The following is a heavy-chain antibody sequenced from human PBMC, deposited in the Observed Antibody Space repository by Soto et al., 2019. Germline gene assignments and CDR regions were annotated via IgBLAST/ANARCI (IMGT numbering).Heavy chain of an antibody. V-gene: IGHV2-26*01. CDR2: FFSDAER. D-gene: IGHD4-17*01. Sequence: QVTLKESGPVLVKPTETLTLTCSVSGFSLTNGRMGVSWIRQPPGKALEWLAHFFSDAERSYSTSMQSRLNMYKDSSGSQVVLTMTNMXPADTATYFCARMDGDYNYYGLDVWGHGIXXXXS. J-gene: IGHJ6*02. CDR3: ARMDGDYNYYGLDV. CDR1: GFSLTNGRMG.